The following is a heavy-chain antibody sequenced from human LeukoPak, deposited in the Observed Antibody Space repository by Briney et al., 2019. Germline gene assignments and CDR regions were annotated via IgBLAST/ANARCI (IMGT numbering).Heavy chain of an antibody. CDR1: VCTFINYS. Sequence: SVKVTLMGTVCTFINYSYNGVGPPTGQGLEWMGMIIPILGIANYAQKFQGRVTITADNYTDKAHMELTSLATEDTAVYSCASVLSGIAVAGSFYPWGQGTLVTVSS. CDR2: IIPILGIA. V-gene: IGHV1-69*02. CDR3: ASVLSGIAVAGSFYP. D-gene: IGHD6-19*01. J-gene: IGHJ5*02.